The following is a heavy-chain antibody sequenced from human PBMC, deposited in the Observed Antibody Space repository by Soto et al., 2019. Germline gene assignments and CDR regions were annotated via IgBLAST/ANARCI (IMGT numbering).Heavy chain of an antibody. D-gene: IGHD2-2*01. CDR3: ARVSTRYCSSTSCSAFDY. V-gene: IGHV4-59*01. CDR1: GGSISSYY. CDR2: IYYSGST. Sequence: SETLSLTCTVSGGSISSYYWSWIRQPPGKGLEWIGYIYYSGSTNYNPSLKSRVTISVDTSKNQFSLKLGSVTAADTAVYYCARVSTRYCSSTSCSAFDYWGQGTLVTVSS. J-gene: IGHJ4*02.